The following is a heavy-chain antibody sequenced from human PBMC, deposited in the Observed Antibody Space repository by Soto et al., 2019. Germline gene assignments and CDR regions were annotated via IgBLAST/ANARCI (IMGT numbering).Heavy chain of an antibody. J-gene: IGHJ5*02. CDR3: ARGNDYGDYTWFDP. D-gene: IGHD4-17*01. CDR1: GFTFSSYG. V-gene: IGHV3-33*01. Sequence: QVQLVESGGGVVQPGRSLRLSCAASGFTFSSYGMHWVRQAPGKGLEWVAVIWYDGSNKYYADSVKGRFTISRDNSKNTLYLQMNILRAEDTAVYYCARGNDYGDYTWFDPWGQGTLVTVSS. CDR2: IWYDGSNK.